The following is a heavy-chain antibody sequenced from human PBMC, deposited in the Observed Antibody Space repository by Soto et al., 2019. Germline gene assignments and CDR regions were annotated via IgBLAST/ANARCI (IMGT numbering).Heavy chain of an antibody. Sequence: GGSLGLSCAASGFTFSNYGMNWVRQAPGKGLEWVSFIYSSGSTYYADSVKGRFTISRDNFKNTLYLQMNSLRAEDTAVYYCARGYSYTQPVFDYWGLGTLVTVSS. D-gene: IGHD5-18*01. CDR1: GFTFSNYG. CDR3: ARGYSYTQPVFDY. CDR2: IYSSGST. V-gene: IGHV3-53*01. J-gene: IGHJ4*02.